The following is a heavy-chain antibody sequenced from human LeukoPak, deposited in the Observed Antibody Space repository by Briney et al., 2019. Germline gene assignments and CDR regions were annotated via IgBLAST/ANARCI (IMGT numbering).Heavy chain of an antibody. Sequence: PGRSLRLSCAASGFTFSSYGMHWVRRAPGTGREGVAVISYDGSNKYYADSVKCRFTISRDNSKNTLYLQLNGLRAEDTAVYYCAQERHCSGGSCHYFDYWGPGTLVTVSS. D-gene: IGHD2-15*01. CDR2: ISYDGSNK. CDR1: GFTFSSYG. V-gene: IGHV3-30*18. CDR3: AQERHCSGGSCHYFDY. J-gene: IGHJ4*02.